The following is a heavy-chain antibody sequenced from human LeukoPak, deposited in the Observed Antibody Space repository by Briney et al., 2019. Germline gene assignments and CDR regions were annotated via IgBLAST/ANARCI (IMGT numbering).Heavy chain of an antibody. CDR1: GGSISSGGYY. Sequence: SETLSLTCTVSGGSISSGGYYWSWIRQHPGKGLEWIGYLYYTGTTYYNPSLKSRIIISVDTSKTQFSLRLSSVSAADTAIYYCARDLGVRGMDVWGQGTTVTVSS. CDR2: LYYTGTT. CDR3: ARDLGVRGMDV. D-gene: IGHD2-21*01. J-gene: IGHJ6*02. V-gene: IGHV4-31*03.